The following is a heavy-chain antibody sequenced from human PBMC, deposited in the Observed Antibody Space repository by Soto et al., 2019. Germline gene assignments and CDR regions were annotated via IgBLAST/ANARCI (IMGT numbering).Heavy chain of an antibody. CDR1: CYTFTSYG. CDR2: ISAYNGNT. J-gene: IGHJ6*02. V-gene: IGHV1-18*04. D-gene: IGHD3-3*01. Sequence: SVKVSIQASCYTFTSYGISWVRQAPGQGLEWMGWISAYNGNTNYAQKLQGRVTMTTDTSTSTAYMELRSLRSDDTAVYYCAREGLRFLEWLFTDYYYGMDVWGQGTTVT. CDR3: AREGLRFLEWLFTDYYYGMDV.